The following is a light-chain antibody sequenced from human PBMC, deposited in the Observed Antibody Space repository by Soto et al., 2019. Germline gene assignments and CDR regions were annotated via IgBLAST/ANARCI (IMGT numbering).Light chain of an antibody. CDR3: QQDNNWPPDRT. CDR1: QSVGSN. Sequence: EIVMTQSPATLSVSPGERATLSCRASQSVGSNLAWYQQKPGQAPRLLIYGASTRATGIPARFSGSGSGTEFTRTISSLQSEDFAIYFCQQDNNWPPDRTFGQGTKVEIK. J-gene: IGKJ1*01. CDR2: GAS. V-gene: IGKV3-15*01.